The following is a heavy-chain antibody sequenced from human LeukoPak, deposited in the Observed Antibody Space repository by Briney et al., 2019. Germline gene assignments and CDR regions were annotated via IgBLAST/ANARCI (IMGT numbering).Heavy chain of an antibody. CDR3: AGGVYYYYYMDV. J-gene: IGHJ6*03. Sequence: SVKVSYKASGGTFSSYAISWVRQAPGQGPEWMGGIIPIFGTANYAQKFQGRVTITADKSTSTAYMELSSLRSEDTAVYYCAGGVYYYYYMDVWGKGTTVTVSS. CDR1: GGTFSSYA. V-gene: IGHV1-69*06. CDR2: IIPIFGTA.